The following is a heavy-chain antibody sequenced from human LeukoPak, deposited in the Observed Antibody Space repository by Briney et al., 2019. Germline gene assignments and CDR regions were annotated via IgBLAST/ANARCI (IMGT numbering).Heavy chain of an antibody. V-gene: IGHV4-39*07. CDR2: IYYSGST. D-gene: IGHD3-10*01. CDR1: GGSVSSSSYY. CDR3: ARESTPLPSLLWFGEVGDDP. Sequence: PSETLSLTCIVSGGSVSSSSYYWGWIRQPPGKALEWIGSIYYSGSTYYNPSLKSRVTISVDTSKNQFSLKLSSVTAADTAVYYCARESTPLPSLLWFGEVGDDPWGQGTLVTVSS. J-gene: IGHJ5*02.